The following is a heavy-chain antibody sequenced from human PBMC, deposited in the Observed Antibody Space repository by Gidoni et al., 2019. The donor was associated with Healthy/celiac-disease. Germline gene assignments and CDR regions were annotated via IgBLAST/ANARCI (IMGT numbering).Heavy chain of an antibody. CDR1: GFPFSSYG. Sequence: QVQLVESGGGVVKPGRSLRLSWAASGFPFSSYGMPWVRQAPGKGREWVAVISYDGSNKYYADSVKGRFTISRDNSKNTLYLQMNSLRAEDTAVYYCAREFSPHCSGGSCYSDYWGQGTLVTVSS. D-gene: IGHD2-15*01. V-gene: IGHV3-30*03. CDR3: AREFSPHCSGGSCYSDY. CDR2: ISYDGSNK. J-gene: IGHJ4*02.